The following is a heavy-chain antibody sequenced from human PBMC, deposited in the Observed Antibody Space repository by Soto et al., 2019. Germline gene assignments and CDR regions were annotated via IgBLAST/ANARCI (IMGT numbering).Heavy chain of an antibody. J-gene: IGHJ6*02. D-gene: IGHD5-12*01. CDR1: GSTFDIYA. CDR2: IIGSGGTP. V-gene: IGHV3-23*01. CDR3: AKHSGYDHYYDMDV. Sequence: EVQLLESGGGLVQPGGSLRLSCAASGSTFDIYAMSWVRQAPGKGLEWVSTIIGSGGTPYYADSVKGRFTISRDNSKNTLYVQMNSLRADDTAEYYCAKHSGYDHYYDMDVWGQGTTVTVSS.